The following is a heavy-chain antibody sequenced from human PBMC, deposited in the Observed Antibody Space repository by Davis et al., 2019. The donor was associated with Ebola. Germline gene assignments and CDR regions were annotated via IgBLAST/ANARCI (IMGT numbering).Heavy chain of an antibody. CDR1: RYTFTSYY. D-gene: IGHD3-9*01. V-gene: IGHV1-69*13. J-gene: IGHJ4*02. CDR3: ARGSGSRYFDWSIDY. Sequence: SVKVSCKASRYTFTSYYMHWVRQAPGQGLEWMGGIIPIFGTANYAQKFQGRVTITADESTSTAYMELSSLRSEDTAVYYCARGSGSRYFDWSIDYWGQGTLVTVSS. CDR2: IIPIFGTA.